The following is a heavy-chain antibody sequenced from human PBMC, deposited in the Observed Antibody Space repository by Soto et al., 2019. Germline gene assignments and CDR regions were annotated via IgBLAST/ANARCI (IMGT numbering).Heavy chain of an antibody. CDR2: ISSSGDSP. V-gene: IGHV3-23*01. CDR3: AKAIVRKDYYGMDV. J-gene: IGHJ6*02. CDR1: GFTLSNYA. Sequence: GGSLRLSCAASGFTLSNYAMSWVRQAPGKGLEWVSAISSSGDSPYYADSVKGRFTVSRDNSKNTLYLQMNSLRVEDTAIYYCAKAIVRKDYYGMDVWGQGTTVTVSS. D-gene: IGHD3-10*02.